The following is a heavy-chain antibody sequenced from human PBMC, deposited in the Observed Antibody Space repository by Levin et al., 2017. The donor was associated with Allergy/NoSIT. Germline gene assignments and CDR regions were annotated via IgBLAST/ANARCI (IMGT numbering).Heavy chain of an antibody. CDR1: GGSISSGGYY. V-gene: IGHV4-31*03. CDR3: ARLGADGFPYYYDSSGYYC. Sequence: SQTLSLTCTVSGGSISSGGYYWSWIRQHPGKGLEWIGYIYYSGSTYYNPSLKSRVTISVDTSKNQFSLKLSSVTAADTAVYYCARLGADGFPYYYDSSGYYCWGQGTLVTVSS. D-gene: IGHD3-22*01. J-gene: IGHJ4*02. CDR2: IYYSGST.